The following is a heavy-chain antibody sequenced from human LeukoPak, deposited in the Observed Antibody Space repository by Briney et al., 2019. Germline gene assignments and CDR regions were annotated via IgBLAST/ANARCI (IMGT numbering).Heavy chain of an antibody. CDR2: LRFDGSNK. J-gene: IGHJ5*02. CDR1: GFTFSTYG. Sequence: PAGGSLRLSCAASGFTFSTYGMHWVRQAPGKGLEWVAFLRFDGSNKYYADSVKGRFTISRDNSKTTLYLQMNSLRAEDTAVYYCAKGLYSGWSSNWFDPWGQGTLVTVSS. V-gene: IGHV3-30*02. D-gene: IGHD5-12*01. CDR3: AKGLYSGWSSNWFDP.